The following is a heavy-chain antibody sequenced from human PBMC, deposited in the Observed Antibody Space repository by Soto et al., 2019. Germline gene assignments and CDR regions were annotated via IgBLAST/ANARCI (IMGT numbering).Heavy chain of an antibody. V-gene: IGHV4-34*01. CDR3: ARGSYRGNVPPKMYCSSTSCQRIWFDP. D-gene: IGHD2-2*01. Sequence: SDTLSLTXAVYGGSFSGYYWSWIRQPPGKGLEWIGEINHSGSTNYNPSLKSRVTISVDTSKNQFSLKLSSVTAADTAVYYCARGSYRGNVPPKMYCSSTSCQRIWFDPWGQGTLVTVSS. J-gene: IGHJ5*02. CDR1: GGSFSGYY. CDR2: INHSGST.